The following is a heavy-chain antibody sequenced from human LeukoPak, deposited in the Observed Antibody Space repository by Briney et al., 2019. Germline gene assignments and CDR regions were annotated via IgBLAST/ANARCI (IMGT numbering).Heavy chain of an antibody. J-gene: IGHJ3*02. Sequence: GGSLRLSCAASGFTFSSYGMHWVRQAPGKGLEWVAFIRYDGSNKYYADSVKGRFTISRDNSKNTLYLQMNSLRAEDTAVYYCAKIRKRYFWVVPAAAPHDAFDIWGQGTMVTVSS. CDR1: GFTFSSYG. V-gene: IGHV3-30*02. D-gene: IGHD2-2*01. CDR2: IRYDGSNK. CDR3: AKIRKRYFWVVPAAAPHDAFDI.